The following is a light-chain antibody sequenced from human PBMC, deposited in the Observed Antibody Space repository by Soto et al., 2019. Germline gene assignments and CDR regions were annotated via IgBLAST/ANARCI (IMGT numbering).Light chain of an antibody. CDR2: EVT. Sequence: QSALTQPASVSGSPGQSIAISCTGSSSDVGIYNYVSWYQQHPGKVPKLIIYEVTNRPSGVSNRFSGSKSGNTASLTISGLQAEDEADYYCSSYTSSSTSYVFGTGTKVTVL. CDR3: SSYTSSSTSYV. CDR1: SSDVGIYNY. J-gene: IGLJ1*01. V-gene: IGLV2-14*01.